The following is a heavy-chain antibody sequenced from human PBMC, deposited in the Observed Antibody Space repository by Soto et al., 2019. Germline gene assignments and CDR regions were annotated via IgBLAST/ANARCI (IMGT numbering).Heavy chain of an antibody. V-gene: IGHV1-2*02. Sequence: ASVKVSCKASGYTFTGYYMHWVRQAPGQGLEWMGWINPNSGGTNYAQKFQGRVTMTRDTSISTAYMELSRLRSDDTAVYYCARATCHYVWGSYRYTYYSYGMDVWGQGTTVTVSS. D-gene: IGHD3-16*02. CDR2: INPNSGGT. J-gene: IGHJ6*02. CDR3: ARATCHYVWGSYRYTYYSYGMDV. CDR1: GYTFTGYY.